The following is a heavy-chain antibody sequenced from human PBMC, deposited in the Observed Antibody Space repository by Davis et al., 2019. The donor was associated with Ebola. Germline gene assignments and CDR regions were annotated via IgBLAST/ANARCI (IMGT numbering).Heavy chain of an antibody. Sequence: SETLSLTCAVYGGTFRGYYWSWIRQSPGKGLEWIGEINHSGNTKYNPSLRSRVSISVDTSKNQFSLSVTSLTAADTAVYYCARVRQWSYFDYWGQGTLVTVSS. V-gene: IGHV4-34*01. CDR1: GGTFRGYY. J-gene: IGHJ4*02. CDR3: ARVRQWSYFDY. D-gene: IGHD3-3*01. CDR2: INHSGNT.